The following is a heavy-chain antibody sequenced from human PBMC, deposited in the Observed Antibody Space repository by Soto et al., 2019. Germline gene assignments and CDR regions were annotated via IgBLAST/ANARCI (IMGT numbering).Heavy chain of an antibody. D-gene: IGHD2-8*02. Sequence: SETLSLTCTVSRASISSGDYFWSWIRQSPGKGLEWIGYIYDSGSSYYNPSLKSRVTMSVDTSKNQFSLKLRSVTAADPAVYYCARETGSISGPKNFDYWSQGTLVTSPQ. V-gene: IGHV4-30-4*01. CDR2: IYDSGSS. J-gene: IGHJ4*02. CDR1: RASISSGDYF. CDR3: ARETGSISGPKNFDY.